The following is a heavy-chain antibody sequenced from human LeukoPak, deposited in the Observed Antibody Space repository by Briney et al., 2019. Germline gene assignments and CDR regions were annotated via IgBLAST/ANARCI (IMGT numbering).Heavy chain of an antibody. Sequence: PSETLSFTCSVSGGPIRSYYWSWIRQPPGKGLEWIGYSSYRGSTNYNPSLKGRVTVSGDTSKNQFSLKLTSVSAADTAVYYCAAGGDGMAIILVEYWGQGTLVTVSS. CDR3: AAGGDGMAIILVEY. CDR2: SSYRGST. CDR1: GGPIRSYY. D-gene: IGHD5-24*01. J-gene: IGHJ4*02. V-gene: IGHV4-59*08.